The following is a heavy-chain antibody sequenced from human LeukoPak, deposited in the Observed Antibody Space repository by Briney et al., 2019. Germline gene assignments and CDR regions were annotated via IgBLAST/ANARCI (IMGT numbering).Heavy chain of an antibody. Sequence: SETLSLTCAVYGGSFSGYYGSWIRQPPGKGLEWSGEIDHSGSTNYNPSLKSRVTTSVATSKTQFSLKLSSVTAADTAVYYCARGHFYDYIWGSYRPDAFDIWGQGTMVTVSS. CDR3: ARGHFYDYIWGSYRPDAFDI. V-gene: IGHV4-34*01. CDR1: GGSFSGYY. J-gene: IGHJ3*02. D-gene: IGHD3-16*02. CDR2: IDHSGST.